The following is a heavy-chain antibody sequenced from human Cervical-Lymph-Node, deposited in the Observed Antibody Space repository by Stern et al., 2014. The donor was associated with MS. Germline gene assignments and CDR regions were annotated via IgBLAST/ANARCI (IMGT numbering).Heavy chain of an antibody. CDR1: GFSFSSYS. J-gene: IGHJ4*02. V-gene: IGHV3-21*01. CDR3: ARTGSYYTSPFDY. Sequence: QLVQSGGGLVKPGGSLRLSCSASGFSFSSYSMNWDRQAPGKGLEWVASIDSTSSYIYYADSLKGRFTISRDNAENSLFLQMHSLRGEDTAVYFCARTGSYYTSPFDYWGQGTRVTVSS. CDR2: IDSTSSYI. D-gene: IGHD3-10*01.